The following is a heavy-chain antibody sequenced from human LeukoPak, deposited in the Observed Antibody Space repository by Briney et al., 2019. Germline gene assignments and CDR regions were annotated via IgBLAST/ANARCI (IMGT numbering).Heavy chain of an antibody. J-gene: IGHJ3*01. CDR3: ARAKYGSGRCYPS. Sequence: PGGSLRLACAASGFTFTNFWMSWVRQAPGKGLEWVANIKQDGSEKYYVDSVKGRFTISRDNAKNSLHLQMNSLRAKDTAVYYCARAKYGSGRCYPSWGQGTMVTVSP. V-gene: IGHV3-7*01. CDR2: IKQDGSEK. CDR1: GFTFTNFW. D-gene: IGHD3-10*01.